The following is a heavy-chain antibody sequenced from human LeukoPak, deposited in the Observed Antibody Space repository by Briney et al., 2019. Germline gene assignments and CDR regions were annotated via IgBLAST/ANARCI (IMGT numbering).Heavy chain of an antibody. CDR2: VSSSGETT. Sequence: GGSLRLSCVGSGFSFSTYGMTWVRQAPGKGLEWVSSVSSSGETTYYADSVKGRFTISRDNSKNTLYLQMNSLRAEDTAVYYCAKKSTPVITYYFDYWGQGTLVTVSS. D-gene: IGHD5-24*01. CDR1: GFSFSTYG. CDR3: AKKSTPVITYYFDY. V-gene: IGHV3-23*01. J-gene: IGHJ4*02.